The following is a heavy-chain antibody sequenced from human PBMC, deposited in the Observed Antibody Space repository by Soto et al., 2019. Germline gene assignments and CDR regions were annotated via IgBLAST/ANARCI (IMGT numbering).Heavy chain of an antibody. J-gene: IGHJ6*02. Sequence: SVKVSCKASGGTFSSYAISWVRQAPGQGLEWMGWIIPIFGTTNYAQKFQGRVTMTRDASISTAYMELSRLRSDDTAVYYCARAGAAHYGMDVWGQGTTVTVSS. CDR1: GGTFSSYA. CDR3: ARAGAAHYGMDV. CDR2: IIPIFGTT. V-gene: IGHV1-69*05. D-gene: IGHD6-13*01.